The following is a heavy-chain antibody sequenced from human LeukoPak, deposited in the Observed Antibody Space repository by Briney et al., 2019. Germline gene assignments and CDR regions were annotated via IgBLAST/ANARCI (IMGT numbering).Heavy chain of an antibody. Sequence: PGGSLRLSCAASGFTSTNAHMSWVRQAPGKGLEWLGRIKSKTDGGTTDYAAPVEGRFTISRDDSENSLYLQMNSLKTEDTATYYCTTNTVEWGQGTLVTVSS. V-gene: IGHV3-15*01. D-gene: IGHD4-17*01. CDR2: IKSKTDGGTT. CDR1: GFTSTNAH. CDR3: TTNTVE. J-gene: IGHJ4*02.